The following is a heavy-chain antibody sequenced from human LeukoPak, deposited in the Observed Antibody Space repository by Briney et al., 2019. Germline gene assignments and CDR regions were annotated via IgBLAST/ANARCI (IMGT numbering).Heavy chain of an antibody. CDR2: ISAYNGNT. V-gene: IGHV1-18*01. Sequence: ASVKVSCKASGYTFTSYGISWVRQAPGQGLEWMGWISAYNGNTNYAQKLQGRVTMTTDTSTSTAYMELRSLRSDDTAVYYCAREGYCSSTSCFHFDYWGQGTLVTVSS. CDR1: GYTFTSYG. J-gene: IGHJ4*02. D-gene: IGHD2-2*01. CDR3: AREGYCSSTSCFHFDY.